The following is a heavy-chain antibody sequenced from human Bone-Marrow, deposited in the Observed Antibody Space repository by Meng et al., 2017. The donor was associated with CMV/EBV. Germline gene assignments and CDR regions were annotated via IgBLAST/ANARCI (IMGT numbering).Heavy chain of an antibody. CDR2: INHSGST. CDR3: ARGLIRRYYYYGRDV. CDR1: GGSFSGYY. D-gene: IGHD3-22*01. J-gene: IGHJ6*02. V-gene: IGHV4-34*01. Sequence: SETLSLTCAVYGGSFSGYYWSWIRQPPGKGLEWIGEINHSGSTNYNPSLKSRVTISVDTSKNQFSLKLSSVTAADTAVYYCARGLIRRYYYYGRDVWGQGNTVNV.